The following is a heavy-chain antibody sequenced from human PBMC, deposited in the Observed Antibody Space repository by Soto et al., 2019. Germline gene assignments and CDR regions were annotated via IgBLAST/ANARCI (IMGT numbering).Heavy chain of an antibody. D-gene: IGHD2-21*01. Sequence: SETLSLTCTVSGGSISSSSYYWGWIRQPPGKGLEWIGSIYYSGSTYYNPSLKSRVTISVDTSKNQFSLKLSSVTAADTAVYYCARLRPVANGNWFDPWGQGTLVTVPS. CDR1: GGSISSSSYY. J-gene: IGHJ5*02. CDR2: IYYSGST. V-gene: IGHV4-39*01. CDR3: ARLRPVANGNWFDP.